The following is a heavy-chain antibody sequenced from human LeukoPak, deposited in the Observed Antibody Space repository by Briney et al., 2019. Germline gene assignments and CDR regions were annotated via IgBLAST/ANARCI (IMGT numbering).Heavy chain of an antibody. V-gene: IGHV3-7*03. D-gene: IGHD5-18*01. CDR1: GFTFSNFW. CDR3: ASLDTAKQPLANH. CDR2: IREERGQE. J-gene: IGHJ5*02. Sequence: GGSLRLSCTASGFTFSNFWMGWVRQAPGKGLEWVANIREERGQEYYVDSVKGRFTISKNSAKNSLYLQMNTLRDEDTAKYYCASLDTAKQPLANHWGQGTLVTVSS.